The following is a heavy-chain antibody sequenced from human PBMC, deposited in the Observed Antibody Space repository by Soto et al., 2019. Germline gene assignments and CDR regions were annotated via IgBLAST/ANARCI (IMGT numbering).Heavy chain of an antibody. J-gene: IGHJ4*02. V-gene: IGHV3-23*01. CDR1: GFTFNNYA. CDR3: AKEVVEAPTGYYFDY. Sequence: GGSLRLSCAASGFTFNNYAMSWVRQAPGKGLEWVSAISGSGSDTDYADSVKGRFTIFRDTSKNTLYLQMNSLRAEDTAVYYCAKEVVEAPTGYYFDYWGQGTPVTVSS. CDR2: ISGSGSDT. D-gene: IGHD1-1*01.